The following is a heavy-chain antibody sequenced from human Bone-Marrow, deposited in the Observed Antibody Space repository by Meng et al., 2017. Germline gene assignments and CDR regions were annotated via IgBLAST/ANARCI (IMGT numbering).Heavy chain of an antibody. CDR2: IRGSGGDI. CDR1: GFTFSSYA. D-gene: IGHD2-15*01. CDR3: AKRWSDTSSWSVFDN. Sequence: GESLKISCAVSGFTFSSYAMSWVRQAPGKGLEWVSSIRGSGGDIYYADSVKGRFTISRDNSKNTLYLQMNSLRAEDTAVYYCAKRWSDTSSWSVFDNWGRGTLVTVSS. J-gene: IGHJ4*02. V-gene: IGHV3-23*01.